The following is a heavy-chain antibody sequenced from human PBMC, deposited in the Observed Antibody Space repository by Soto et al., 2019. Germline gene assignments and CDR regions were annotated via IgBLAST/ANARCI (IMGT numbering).Heavy chain of an antibody. Sequence: SGPTLVNPTQTLTLTCTVSGFSLSTSGRCVSWIRQPPGKALEWLALIDWDDDKYYSTSLKTRLTISKDTSKNQVVLTMTNMDPVDTATYYCARASYYYDSSGYPDYWGQGTLVTVSS. J-gene: IGHJ4*02. V-gene: IGHV2-70*01. CDR1: GFSLSTSGRC. D-gene: IGHD3-22*01. CDR3: ARASYYYDSSGYPDY. CDR2: IDWDDDK.